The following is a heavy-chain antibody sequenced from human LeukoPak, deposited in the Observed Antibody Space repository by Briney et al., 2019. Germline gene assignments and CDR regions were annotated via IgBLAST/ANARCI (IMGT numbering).Heavy chain of an antibody. CDR1: GFTFSRHG. V-gene: IGHV3-30*03. CDR2: ISNDGSRK. D-gene: IGHD3-3*01. Sequence: GGSLRLSCAPSGFTFSRHGMHWVRQAPGKGLEWVAIISNDGSRKYYAHSVEGRFTISRDNSKNTLYLQMDSLRAEDTAVYYCTRDRAWNYFDYWGQGTLVTVSS. CDR3: TRDRAWNYFDY. J-gene: IGHJ4*02.